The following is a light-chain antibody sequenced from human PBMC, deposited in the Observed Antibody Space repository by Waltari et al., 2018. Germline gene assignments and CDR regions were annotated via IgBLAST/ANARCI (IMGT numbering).Light chain of an antibody. J-gene: IGLJ3*02. CDR3: QVWDGNSDHQV. V-gene: IGLV3-21*02. Sequence: SYVLTQPPSVSVAPGQTARITCGGNNIGSQRVHWYQQRPGQAPVLVVYDDRDRPSGIPDRFSGSNTGNTATLAISRVEAGDEADYYCQVWDGNSDHQVFGGGTKLTVL. CDR1: NIGSQR. CDR2: DDR.